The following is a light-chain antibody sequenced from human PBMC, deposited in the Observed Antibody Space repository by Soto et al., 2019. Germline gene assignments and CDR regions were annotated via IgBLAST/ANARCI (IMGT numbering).Light chain of an antibody. CDR1: SSDVRAYNY. CDR3: SSYTGSSTVV. V-gene: IGLV2-14*03. Sequence: QSALTQPASVSGSPGQSITMSCTGTSSDVRAYNYVSWYQQHPGKVPKLMIYDVTNRLSGVSDRFSGSKSGNTASLTISGLQAEDEGDYYCSSYTGSSTVVFGGGTKLTVL. CDR2: DVT. J-gene: IGLJ2*01.